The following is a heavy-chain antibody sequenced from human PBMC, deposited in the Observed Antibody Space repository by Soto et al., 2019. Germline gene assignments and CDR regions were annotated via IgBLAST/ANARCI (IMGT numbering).Heavy chain of an antibody. CDR2: IRTSSSYI. D-gene: IGHD2-21*02. V-gene: IGHV3-21*01. CDR3: ARDRAPFCGGDCGLVDV. Sequence: GGALRLSCAASGFNFNNFGMNWFRQAPRKGLEWVSSIRTSSSYIYYAESVKGRFTISRDNAKKSLYLEMNRLGVEDTAVYYCARDRAPFCGGDCGLVDVWGQGTSVTVSS. J-gene: IGHJ6*02. CDR1: GFNFNNFG.